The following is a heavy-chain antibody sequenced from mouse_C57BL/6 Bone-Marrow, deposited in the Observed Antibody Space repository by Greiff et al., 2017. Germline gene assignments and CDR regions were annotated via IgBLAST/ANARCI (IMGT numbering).Heavy chain of an antibody. CDR3: TRSVTTVVPRGVY. Sequence: VQLKQSGTVLARPGASVKMSCKTSGYTFTSYWMHWVKQRPGQGLEWIGAIYPGNSDTSYNQKFKGKAKLTAVTSASTAYMELSSLTNEDSAVYYCTRSVTTVVPRGVYWGQGTTLTVSS. CDR2: IYPGNSDT. CDR1: GYTFTSYW. D-gene: IGHD1-1*01. V-gene: IGHV1-5*01. J-gene: IGHJ2*01.